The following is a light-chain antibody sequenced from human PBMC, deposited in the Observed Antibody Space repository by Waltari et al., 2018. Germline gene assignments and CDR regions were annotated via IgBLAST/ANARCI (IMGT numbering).Light chain of an antibody. Sequence: QSVLTQPPSASGTPGQRVTISCSGSRHNIGNNYVSWYQQPPGTAPKLLIYRNNQRPSGVPDRFSGSKSGTSASLAISGLRSEDEADYYCAAWDDSLSGRVFGGGTKVTVL. V-gene: IGLV1-47*01. CDR1: RHNIGNNY. CDR3: AAWDDSLSGRV. CDR2: RNN. J-gene: IGLJ3*02.